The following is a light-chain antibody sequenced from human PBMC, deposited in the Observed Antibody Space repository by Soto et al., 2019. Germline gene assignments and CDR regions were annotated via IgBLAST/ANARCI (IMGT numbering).Light chain of an antibody. J-gene: IGLJ3*02. CDR2: KNN. CDR3: AAWDDRVSGPL. Sequence: QSVLTQPPSASGTPGQRVTISCSGSSSNIGSNPLYWYQQFPGSAPKVLIFKNNLRPSGVPDRFSGSKSGTSGSLDIIGLWSEDEADYYCAAWDDRVSGPLFGGGTKLTVL. V-gene: IGLV1-47*03. CDR1: SSNIGSNP.